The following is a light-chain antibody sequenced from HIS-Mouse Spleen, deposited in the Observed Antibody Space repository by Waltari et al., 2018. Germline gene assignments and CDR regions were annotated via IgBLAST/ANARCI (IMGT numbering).Light chain of an antibody. CDR1: QGISRY. CDR2: AAS. V-gene: IGKV1-8*01. J-gene: IGKJ5*01. CDR3: QQYYSYLPIT. Sequence: AIRLTQSPSSFPASTGDRVTIPCRASQGISRYLAWYQQKPGKAPKLLIYAASTLQSGVPSRFSGSGSGTDFTLTISCLQSEDFATYYCQQYYSYLPITFGQGTRLEIK.